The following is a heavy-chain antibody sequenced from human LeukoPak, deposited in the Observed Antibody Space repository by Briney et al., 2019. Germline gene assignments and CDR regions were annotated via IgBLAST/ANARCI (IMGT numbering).Heavy chain of an antibody. V-gene: IGHV1-8*01. Sequence: PTASVKVSCKASGYTFTSYDINWVRQATGQGLEWMGWMNPDSGNTGYAQKFQGRVTMTRNTSISTAYMELSSLRSEDTAVYYCARSGTFYDILTGYYNYYYYYMDVWGKGTTVTISS. D-gene: IGHD3-9*01. CDR1: GYTFTSYD. CDR3: ARSGTFYDILTGYYNYYYYYMDV. J-gene: IGHJ6*03. CDR2: MNPDSGNT.